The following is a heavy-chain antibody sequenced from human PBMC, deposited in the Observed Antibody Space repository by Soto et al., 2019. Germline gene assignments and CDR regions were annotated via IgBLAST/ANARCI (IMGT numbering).Heavy chain of an antibody. V-gene: IGHV3-15*01. CDR3: TTEDYYYGMDV. CDR1: GFTFSNAW. Sequence: EVQLVESGGGLVKPGGSLRLSCAASGFTFSNAWMSWVRQAPGKGLEWVGRIKSKTDGGTTDYAAPVKGRFTISRDDSKNTLYLQMNSLKTEDTVVYYCTTEDYYYGMDVWGQGTTVTVSS. CDR2: IKSKTDGGTT. J-gene: IGHJ6*02.